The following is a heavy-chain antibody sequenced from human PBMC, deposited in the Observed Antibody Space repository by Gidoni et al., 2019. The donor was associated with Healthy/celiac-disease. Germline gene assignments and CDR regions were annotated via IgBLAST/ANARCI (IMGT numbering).Heavy chain of an antibody. D-gene: IGHD2-2*01. Sequence: EVPLLESGGGLVQPGGYLLLSCAASGFPLSRSAVSWVRQAPGKGLELVSGISVSGGSTYYANSVKGRFTISRDNSKNTLYLQMNSLRAEDTAVYYCAKDYVYCSSTSCPTAGGGAFDIWGQGTMVTVSS. V-gene: IGHV3-23*01. J-gene: IGHJ3*02. CDR3: AKDYVYCSSTSCPTAGGGAFDI. CDR1: GFPLSRSA. CDR2: ISVSGGST.